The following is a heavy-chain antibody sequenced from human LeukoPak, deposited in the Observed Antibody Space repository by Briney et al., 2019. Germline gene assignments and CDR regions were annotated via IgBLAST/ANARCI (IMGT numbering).Heavy chain of an antibody. V-gene: IGHV3-23*01. CDR2: ISGSGGST. CDR1: GFTFSSYG. Sequence: GGSLRLSCAASGFTFSSYGMSWVRQAPGKGLEWVSAISGSGGSTYYADSVKGRFTISRDNSKNTLYLQMNSLRAEDTAVYYCAKYGYKGFYYYYYMDVWGKGTTVTISS. J-gene: IGHJ6*03. CDR3: AKYGYKGFYYYYYMDV. D-gene: IGHD1-14*01.